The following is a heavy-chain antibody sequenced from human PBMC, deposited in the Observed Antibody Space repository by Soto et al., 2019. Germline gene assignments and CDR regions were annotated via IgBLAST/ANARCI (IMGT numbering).Heavy chain of an antibody. Sequence: SETLSLTCTVSGCSVSSGSYYWSWIRQPPGKGLEWIGYIYYSGSTNYNPSLKSRVTISVDTSKNQFSLKLSSVTAADTAVYYCARRGSNWLDPWGQGTLVTVSS. J-gene: IGHJ5*02. CDR1: GCSVSSGSYY. D-gene: IGHD5-12*01. CDR2: IYYSGST. CDR3: ARRGSNWLDP. V-gene: IGHV4-61*01.